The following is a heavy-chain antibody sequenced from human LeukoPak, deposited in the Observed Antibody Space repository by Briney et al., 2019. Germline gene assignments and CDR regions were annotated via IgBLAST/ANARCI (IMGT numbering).Heavy chain of an antibody. Sequence: SLRLSCAASGFTFDNYGMHWVRQAPGKGLEWLAGTNYDRRYRYYADSVRGRFTISRDNSENTLHLQMNRLRGEDTAVYQCAKCAGRWNETYCYFDSWGQGAQVTVSS. CDR1: GFTFDNYG. D-gene: IGHD1-1*01. CDR3: AKCAGRWNETYCYFDS. V-gene: IGHV3-33*06. J-gene: IGHJ4*02. CDR2: TNYDRRYR.